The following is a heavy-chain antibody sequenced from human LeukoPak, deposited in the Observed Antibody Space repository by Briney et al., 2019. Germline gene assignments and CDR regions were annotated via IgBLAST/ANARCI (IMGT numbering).Heavy chain of an antibody. V-gene: IGHV4-61*08. CDR1: GGSISSGGYY. CDR2: IYYSGST. J-gene: IGHJ4*02. Sequence: PSETLSLTCTVSGGSISSGGYYWSWIRQHPGKGLEWIGYIYYSGSTNYNPSLKSRVTISVDTSKNQFSLKLSSVTAADTAVYYCARDYSTGYPSFDYWGQGTLVTVSS. CDR3: ARDYSTGYPSFDY. D-gene: IGHD3-9*01.